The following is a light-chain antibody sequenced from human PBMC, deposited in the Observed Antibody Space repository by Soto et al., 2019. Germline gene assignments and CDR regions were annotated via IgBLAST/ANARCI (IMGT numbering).Light chain of an antibody. CDR1: QSLLHSNGYNY. Sequence: DIVITQSPLSLPVTTGEPASISCRSSQSLLHSNGYNYLDWYLQKPGQSPQLLIYLGSNRASGVPDRFSGSGSGTDFTLKISRVEAGDVGVYYCMQALQTPRTFGQGTKVEIK. J-gene: IGKJ1*01. CDR3: MQALQTPRT. V-gene: IGKV2-28*01. CDR2: LGS.